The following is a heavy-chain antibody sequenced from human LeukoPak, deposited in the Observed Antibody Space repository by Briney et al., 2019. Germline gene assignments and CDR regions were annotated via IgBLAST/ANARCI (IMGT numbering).Heavy chain of an antibody. V-gene: IGHV4-39*07. CDR2: IYYSGST. D-gene: IGHD3-3*01. CDR1: GGSISSSSYY. Sequence: SETLSLTCTVSGGSISSSSYYWGWIRQPPGKGLEWIGSIYYSGSTYYNPSLKSRVTISVDTSKNQFSLKLSSVTAADTAVYYCARVRKANRQRDFWSGYAKLYYYYYYMDVWGKGTTVTVSS. J-gene: IGHJ6*03. CDR3: ARVRKANRQRDFWSGYAKLYYYYYYMDV.